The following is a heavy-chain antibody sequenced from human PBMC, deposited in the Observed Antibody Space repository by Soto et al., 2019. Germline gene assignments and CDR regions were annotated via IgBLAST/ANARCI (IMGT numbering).Heavy chain of an antibody. Sequence: DVQLVESGGGLVQPGGSLRLSCVGSGFTFSSHWMTWVRQAPGKALEWVANIKQDGSGKYYVDSVKGRFTISRDNAKNSVFLQMNSLRGEDTAVYYCASRPADRNYDGVFDFWGPGTLVTVSS. V-gene: IGHV3-7*03. CDR2: IKQDGSGK. D-gene: IGHD3-22*01. CDR3: ASRPADRNYDGVFDF. J-gene: IGHJ4*02. CDR1: GFTFSSHW.